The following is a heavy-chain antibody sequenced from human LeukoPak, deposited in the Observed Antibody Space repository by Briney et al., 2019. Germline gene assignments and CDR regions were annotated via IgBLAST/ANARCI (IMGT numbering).Heavy chain of an antibody. V-gene: IGHV3-7*03. D-gene: IGHD5/OR15-5a*01. J-gene: IGHJ6*04. Sequence: PGGSLRLSCAASGFTFSSYWMSWVRQPPGKGLEWVANIKEDSSEKYYVDSVRGRFTISRDNAKNSLYLQVNSLRAEDTAVYYCASTPYYDMDVWGKGTTVTVSS. CDR1: GFTFSSYW. CDR2: IKEDSSEK. CDR3: ASTPYYDMDV.